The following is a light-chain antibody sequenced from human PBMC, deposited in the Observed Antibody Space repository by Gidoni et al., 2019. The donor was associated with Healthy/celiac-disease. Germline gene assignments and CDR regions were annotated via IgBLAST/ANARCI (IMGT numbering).Light chain of an antibody. CDR3: YSTDSSGISYV. CDR1: ALPKEY. CDR2: EDS. J-gene: IGLJ1*01. V-gene: IGLV3-10*01. Sequence: SYELTQPPSVSVSPGQTARITCSGDALPKEYAYWYQQKSGQAPVLVIYEDSKRHSGIPERFSGSSSGTMATLTISGAQVEDEADYYCYSTDSSGISYVFGTGTKVTVL.